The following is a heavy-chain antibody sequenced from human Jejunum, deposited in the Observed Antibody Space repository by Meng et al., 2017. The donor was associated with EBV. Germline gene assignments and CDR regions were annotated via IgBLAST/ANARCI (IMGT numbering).Heavy chain of an antibody. D-gene: IGHD3-10*01. CDR1: GGAFSEYY. Sequence: VQRQQLGGGLFESSGTLAPPFAVFGGAFSEYYWTWIRQPPGKGLEWIGEINHGGGAIYNPSLKSRVTISVDTSKNQFSLKLSSVTAADTAVYYCARLGGYASGTYYPIDPWGQGTLVTVSS. CDR3: ARLGGYASGTYYPIDP. CDR2: INHGGGA. V-gene: IGHV4-34*01. J-gene: IGHJ5*02.